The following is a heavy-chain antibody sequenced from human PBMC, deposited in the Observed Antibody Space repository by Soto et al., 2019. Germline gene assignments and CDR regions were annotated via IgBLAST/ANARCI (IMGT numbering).Heavy chain of an antibody. CDR2: INPNSGGT. CDR3: ARGPVMSCGPLDY. V-gene: IGHV1-2*04. D-gene: IGHD2-8*01. CDR1: GYTFTGYY. Sequence: QVQLVQSGAEVKKPGASVKVSCKASGYTFTGYYMHWVRQAPGQGLEWMGWINPNSGGTNYAQKFQGWVTMTRDTSISTAYMVLSRLTSDDTAVYYGARGPVMSCGPLDYLGQGTLVTVSS. J-gene: IGHJ4*02.